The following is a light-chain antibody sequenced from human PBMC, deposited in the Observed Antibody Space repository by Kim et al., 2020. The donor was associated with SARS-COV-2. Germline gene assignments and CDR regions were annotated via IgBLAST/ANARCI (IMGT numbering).Light chain of an antibody. CDR2: EAS. Sequence: LLPGESATRACRASQSVKDFLAWYQQRPGQAPRLLIYEASNRVSGLPARCSGSGSGTDFTLTIAGLEPEDSAVYYCQQRDNWPRTFGGGTKVDIK. J-gene: IGKJ4*01. CDR1: QSVKDF. V-gene: IGKV3-11*01. CDR3: QQRDNWPRT.